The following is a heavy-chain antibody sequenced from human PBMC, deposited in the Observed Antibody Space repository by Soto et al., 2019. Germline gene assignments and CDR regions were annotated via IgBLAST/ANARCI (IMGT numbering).Heavy chain of an antibody. V-gene: IGHV1-69*02. Sequence: QVQLVQSGAEVKKPGSSVKVSCKASGGTFSSYTISWVRQAPGQGLEWMGRIIPILGIANYAQKFQGRVTITADKSTSTAYMELSSLRSEDTAVYYCARVPYDSSEGDFDYLGQGTLVTVSS. CDR1: GGTFSSYT. J-gene: IGHJ4*02. CDR2: IIPILGIA. CDR3: ARVPYDSSEGDFDY. D-gene: IGHD3-22*01.